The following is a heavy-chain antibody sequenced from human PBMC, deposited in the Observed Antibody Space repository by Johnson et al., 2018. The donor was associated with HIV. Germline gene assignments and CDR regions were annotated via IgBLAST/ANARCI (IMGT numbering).Heavy chain of an antibody. CDR1: GFTFSSYG. CDR3: TRDRDGVGVS. D-gene: IGHD3-10*01. CDR2: IRNTPSSYST. J-gene: IGHJ3*01. V-gene: IGHV3-72*01. Sequence: VQLVESGGGVVQPGRSLRLSCAASGFTFSSYGMHWVRQAPGQGLEWVGRIRNTPSSYSTEYAASVKGRFTVSRDDSKNSVYLQMSSLKTEDTAVYYCTRDRDGVGVSGGQGTMVTVSS.